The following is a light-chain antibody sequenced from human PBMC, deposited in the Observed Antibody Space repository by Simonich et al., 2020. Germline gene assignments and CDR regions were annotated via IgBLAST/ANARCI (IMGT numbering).Light chain of an antibody. CDR3: MQSIQLPRT. CDR2: EVS. CDR1: QGISSW. V-gene: IGKV1-12*01. J-gene: IGKJ1*01. Sequence: DIQMTQSPSSVSASVGDRVTITCRASQGISSWLAWYQQKPGKAPKLLIYEVSNRFSGVPDRFSGSGSGTDFTLKISRVEAEDVGVYYCMQSIQLPRTFGQGTKVEIK.